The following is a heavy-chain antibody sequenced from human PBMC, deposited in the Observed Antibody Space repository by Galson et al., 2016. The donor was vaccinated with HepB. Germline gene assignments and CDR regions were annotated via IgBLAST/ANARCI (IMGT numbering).Heavy chain of an antibody. CDR3: ATDRRSIFGAVTEYFQH. CDR1: GFTFTSYT. Sequence: SLRLSCAASGFTFTSYTMNWVRQAPGKGLEWVSSISSSTIYIYYADSVQGRFTISRDNAKNSPYLQMNSLRDEDTAVYYCATDRRSIFGAVTEYFQHWGQGTLVTVSS. V-gene: IGHV3-21*01. CDR2: ISSSTIYI. J-gene: IGHJ1*01. D-gene: IGHD3-3*01.